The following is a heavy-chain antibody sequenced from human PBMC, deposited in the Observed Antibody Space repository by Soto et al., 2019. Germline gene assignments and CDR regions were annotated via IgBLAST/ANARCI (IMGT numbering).Heavy chain of an antibody. V-gene: IGHV4-4*07. CDR2: IYTSGST. Sequence: PSEPLSLTCTVSGGSISIYYWSWIRQPAGKGLEWIGRIYTSGSTNYNPSLKSRVTMSVDTSKNQFSLKLGSVTAADTAVYYCARVSDDSSGYSNNYFDYWGQGTLVTVSS. J-gene: IGHJ4*02. CDR1: GGSISIYY. CDR3: ARVSDDSSGYSNNYFDY. D-gene: IGHD3-22*01.